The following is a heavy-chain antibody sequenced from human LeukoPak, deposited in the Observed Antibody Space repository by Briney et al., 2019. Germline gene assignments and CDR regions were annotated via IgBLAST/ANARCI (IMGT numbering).Heavy chain of an antibody. CDR1: GYTFTSYG. V-gene: IGHV1-69*05. Sequence: ASVKVSCKASGYTFTSYGISWVRQAPGQGLEWMGGIIPIFGTANYAQKFQGRVTITTDESTSTAYMELSSLRSEDTAVYYCASGLRFLEWLLGYWGQGTLVTVSS. D-gene: IGHD3-3*01. J-gene: IGHJ4*02. CDR2: IIPIFGTA. CDR3: ASGLRFLEWLLGY.